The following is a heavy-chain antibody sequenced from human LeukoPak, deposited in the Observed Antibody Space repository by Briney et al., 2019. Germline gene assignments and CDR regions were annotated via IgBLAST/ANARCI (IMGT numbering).Heavy chain of an antibody. J-gene: IGHJ4*02. CDR2: IKSKTDGGTT. D-gene: IGHD2-15*01. CDR3: TADMPASSRAADY. CDR1: GFTFSSYS. V-gene: IGHV3-15*01. Sequence: GGSLRLSCAASGFTFSSYSMNWARQAPGMGLEWVGRIKSKTDGGTTDYAAPVKGRFTISRDDSKTTLYLQINSLKTEDTAVYYCTADMPASSRAADYWGQGTLVTVSS.